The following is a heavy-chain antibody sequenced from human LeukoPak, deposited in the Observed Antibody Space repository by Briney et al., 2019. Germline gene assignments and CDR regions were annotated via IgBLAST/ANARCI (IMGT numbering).Heavy chain of an antibody. CDR3: ARKMKTGDRVGAFDI. D-gene: IGHD1-1*01. CDR1: GFTFSSFG. CDR2: TSYDGNEK. J-gene: IGHJ3*02. V-gene: IGHV3-30*03. Sequence: GGSLRLSCAASGFTFSSFGMHWVRQAPGKGLEWVTVTSYDGNEKYYADSVKGRFTISRDNSKNSLYLQMNSLTAEDTAVYYCARKMKTGDRVGAFDIWGQGTVVTISS.